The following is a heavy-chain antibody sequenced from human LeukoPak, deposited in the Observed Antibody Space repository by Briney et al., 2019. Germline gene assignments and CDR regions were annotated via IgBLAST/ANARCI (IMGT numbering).Heavy chain of an antibody. Sequence: TSETLSLTCTVSGGSISSGDFYLNWIRQPPGKGLEWIGYIYHTGSTYYNPSLKSRVTISVDRSKNQFSLNLGSVTAADTAVYYCARLVGATRWFDPWGQGTLVTVSS. CDR2: IYHTGST. CDR1: GGSISSGDFY. CDR3: ARLVGATRWFDP. D-gene: IGHD1-26*01. V-gene: IGHV4-30-2*02. J-gene: IGHJ5*02.